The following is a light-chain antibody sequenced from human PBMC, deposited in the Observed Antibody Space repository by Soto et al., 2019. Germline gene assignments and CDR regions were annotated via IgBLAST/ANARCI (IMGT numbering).Light chain of an antibody. CDR1: SSDVGGYNY. V-gene: IGLV2-14*01. Sequence: LTQPASVSGSPGQSITISCTGTSSDVGGYNYVSWYQQHPGKAPKLMIYEVSNRPSGVSNRFSGSKSGNTASLTISGLQAEDEADYYCSSYTSSSTSYVFGSGTKV. CDR3: SSYTSSSTSYV. CDR2: EVS. J-gene: IGLJ1*01.